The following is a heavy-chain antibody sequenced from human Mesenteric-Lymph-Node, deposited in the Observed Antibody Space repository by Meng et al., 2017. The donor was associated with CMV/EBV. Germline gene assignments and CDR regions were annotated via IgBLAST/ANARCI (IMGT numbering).Heavy chain of an antibody. D-gene: IGHD5-12*01. CDR3: AKSTTFTYSGYDFDY. CDR2: ISWNSGSI. CDR1: GFTFDDYA. V-gene: IGHV3-9*01. J-gene: IGHJ4*02. Sequence: GGSLRLSCTASGFTFDDYAMHWVRQAPGKGLEWVSGISWNSGSIGYADSVKGRFTISRDNAKNSLYLQMNSLSAEDTALYYCAKSTTFTYSGYDFDYWGQGTLVTVSS.